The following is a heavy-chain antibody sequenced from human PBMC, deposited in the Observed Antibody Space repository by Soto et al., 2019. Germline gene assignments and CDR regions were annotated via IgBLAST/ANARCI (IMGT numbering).Heavy chain of an antibody. J-gene: IGHJ2*01. V-gene: IGHV3-11*05. Sequence: QVQLVESGGGLVKPGGSLRLSCAASGFTFSDYYMSWIRQAPGKGLEWVSYINSSSSYTNYADSVKGRFTISRDNAKNSLYLQMNRLRAEATAVYYCARTIAAAGGRRYFDLWGRGTLVTVSS. D-gene: IGHD6-13*01. CDR2: INSSSSYT. CDR3: ARTIAAAGGRRYFDL. CDR1: GFTFSDYY.